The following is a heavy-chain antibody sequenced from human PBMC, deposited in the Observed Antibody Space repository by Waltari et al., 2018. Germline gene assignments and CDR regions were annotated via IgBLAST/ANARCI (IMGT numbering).Heavy chain of an antibody. CDR2: INPNSGGT. V-gene: IGHV1-2*02. Sequence: VQLVQSGAEVKKPGASVKVSCKASGSTFTGYYMPWVRQAPGQGLEWMGWINPNSGGTNYAQKFQGRVTMTRDTSISTAYMELSRLRSDDTAVYYCARDGAGYSSSWRTMYNWFDPWGQGTLVTVSS. CDR3: ARDGAGYSSSWRTMYNWFDP. CDR1: GSTFTGYY. J-gene: IGHJ5*02. D-gene: IGHD6-13*01.